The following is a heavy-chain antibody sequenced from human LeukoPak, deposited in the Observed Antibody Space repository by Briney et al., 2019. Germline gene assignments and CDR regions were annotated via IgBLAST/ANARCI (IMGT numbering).Heavy chain of an antibody. J-gene: IGHJ4*02. CDR3: ARQSFLAAGTTPYFDY. V-gene: IGHV4-59*08. D-gene: IGHD1-7*01. CDR1: GGSISSYS. Sequence: SETLSLTCTVSGGSISSYSWNWIRQSPGKGLEWIGHIYYSGSTDYSPSLKSRVTMSVDTSENQFSLNLNSVTAADTAVYYCARQSFLAAGTTPYFDYWGQGTLVTVSS. CDR2: IYYSGST.